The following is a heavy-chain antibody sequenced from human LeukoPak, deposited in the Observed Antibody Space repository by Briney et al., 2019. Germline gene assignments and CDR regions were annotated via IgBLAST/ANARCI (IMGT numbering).Heavy chain of an antibody. CDR3: ARDRARYYDILTGYHY. CDR1: GFTFSSYA. J-gene: IGHJ4*02. CDR2: ISYDGSNK. V-gene: IGHV3-30-3*01. Sequence: GRSLRLSCAASGFTFSSYAMHWVRQAPGKGLEWVAVISYDGSNKYYADSVKGRFTISRDNSKNTLYLQMNSLRAEDTAVYYCARDRARYYDILTGYHYWGQGTLVTVSS. D-gene: IGHD3-9*01.